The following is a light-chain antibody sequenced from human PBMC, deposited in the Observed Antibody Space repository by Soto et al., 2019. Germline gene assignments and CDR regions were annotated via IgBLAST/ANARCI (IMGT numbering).Light chain of an antibody. CDR3: QQYVTSSART. J-gene: IGKJ1*01. CDR1: HTISSSY. V-gene: IGKV3-20*01. Sequence: EIGLTQSPGTLTLSPGERATLSCSASHTISSSYLAWYQQKPGPAPRLLMFGISRRATGIPDRFSRSGSGTVLSPTLSRLAHADFALYYCQQYVTSSARTFGQPTTVEIK. CDR2: GIS.